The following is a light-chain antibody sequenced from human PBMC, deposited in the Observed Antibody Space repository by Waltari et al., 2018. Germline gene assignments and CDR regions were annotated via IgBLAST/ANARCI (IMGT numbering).Light chain of an antibody. CDR1: GIGSKS. CDR2: NDN. Sequence: SYVLTQSPSMSVAPGKTARITCGGDGIGSKSVHWYQQKTGQAPVLGVHNDNDRPSGVPGRFAGSKSGTTATLTISRVEAGDEADYYCQVWDSSSEHYVFGTGTRVTVL. V-gene: IGLV3-21*03. CDR3: QVWDSSSEHYV. J-gene: IGLJ1*01.